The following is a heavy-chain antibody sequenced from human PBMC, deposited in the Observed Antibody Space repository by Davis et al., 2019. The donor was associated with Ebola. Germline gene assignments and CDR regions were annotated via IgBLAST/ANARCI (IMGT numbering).Heavy chain of an antibody. J-gene: IGHJ4*02. CDR1: GYGFTNYW. CDR2: IFTDDFDA. V-gene: IGHV5-51*01. Sequence: GESLKISCKGSGYGFTNYWIGWVRQMPGKGLEWMGFIFTDDFDANYSPSFQGQVTFSVDKSIRTAYLHWNSLKASDTATYYCARQGTTSWDSWGQGTLVTVSS. CDR3: ARQGTTSWDS. D-gene: IGHD2-2*01.